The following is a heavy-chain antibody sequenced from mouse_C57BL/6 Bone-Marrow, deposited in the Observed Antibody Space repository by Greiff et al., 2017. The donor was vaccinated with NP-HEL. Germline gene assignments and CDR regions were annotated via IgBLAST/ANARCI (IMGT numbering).Heavy chain of an antibody. J-gene: IGHJ1*03. CDR3: ARSRWALYWYCDV. CDR2: LYPRAGST. CDR1: RHPSPPSP. D-gene: IGHD1-1*02. V-gene: IGHV1-85*01. Sequence: HVQLQQSGPELVKPGSPVTLSSTDRRHPSPPSPPPLFPPLPFPFLSWIGWLYPRAGSTKYNEKFTGTATLTVDSSSSTVYMELHSLTSEDSAVYFCARSRWALYWYCDVWGTGTTVTVSS.